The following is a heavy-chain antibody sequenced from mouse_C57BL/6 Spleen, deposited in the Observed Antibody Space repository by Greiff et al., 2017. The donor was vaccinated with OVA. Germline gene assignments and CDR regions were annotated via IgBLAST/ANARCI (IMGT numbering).Heavy chain of an antibody. CDR2: IDPNSGGT. D-gene: IGHD2-1*01. Sequence: QVQLKQPGAELVKPGASVKLSCKASGYTFTSYWMHWVKQRPGRGLEWIGRIDPNSGGTKYNEKFKSKATLTVDKPSSTAYMQLSILTSEDSAVYYCAREGNRGYFDVWGTGTTVTVSS. CDR1: GYTFTSYW. J-gene: IGHJ1*03. CDR3: AREGNRGYFDV. V-gene: IGHV1-72*01.